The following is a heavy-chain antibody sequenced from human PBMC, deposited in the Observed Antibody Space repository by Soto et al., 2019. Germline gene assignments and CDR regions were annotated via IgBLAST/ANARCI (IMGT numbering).Heavy chain of an antibody. V-gene: IGHV1-18*01. J-gene: IGHJ5*02. CDR1: GYTFTSYG. Sequence: GASVKVSCKASGYTFTSYGISWVRQAPGQGLEWMGWISAYNGNTNYAQKLQGRVTMTTDTSTSTAYMELRSLRSDDTAVYYCAREAGMEWLSNNWFDPWGQGTLVTVSS. CDR3: AREAGMEWLSNNWFDP. D-gene: IGHD3-3*01. CDR2: ISAYNGNT.